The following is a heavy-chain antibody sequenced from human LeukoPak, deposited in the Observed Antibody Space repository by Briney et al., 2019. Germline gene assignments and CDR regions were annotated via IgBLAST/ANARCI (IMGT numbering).Heavy chain of an antibody. CDR1: GFTFSSHW. CDR2: IKQDGSEK. D-gene: IGHD3-22*01. J-gene: IGHJ6*02. V-gene: IGHV3-7*01. Sequence: GGSLRLSCAASGFTFSSHWMSWVRQAPGKGLEWVANIKQDGSEKYYVDSVKGRFTISRDNAKNSLYLQMNSLRAEDTAVYYCARALAFYDSTGPLRRYYYYGMDVWGQGTTVTVSS. CDR3: ARALAFYDSTGPLRRYYYYGMDV.